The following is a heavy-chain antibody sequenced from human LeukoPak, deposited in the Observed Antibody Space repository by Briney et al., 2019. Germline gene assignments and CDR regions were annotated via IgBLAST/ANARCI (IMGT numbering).Heavy chain of an antibody. CDR1: GYTFTSYY. Sequence: ASVKVSCKASGYTFTSYYMHWVRQAPGQGLEWMGIINPSGGSTSYAQKFQGRVTMTRDMSTSTVYMELRSLRSDDTAVYYCAREKWDYDYVWGSYRPLWFDPWGQGTLVTVSS. CDR3: AREKWDYDYVWGSYRPLWFDP. CDR2: INPSGGST. V-gene: IGHV1-46*01. D-gene: IGHD3-16*02. J-gene: IGHJ5*02.